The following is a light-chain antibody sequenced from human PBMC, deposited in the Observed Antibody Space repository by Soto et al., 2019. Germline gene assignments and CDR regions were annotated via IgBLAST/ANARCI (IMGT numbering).Light chain of an antibody. CDR2: DVS. J-gene: IGKJ5*01. V-gene: IGKV1-5*01. Sequence: DIQMTQSPSTLSASIVDRVTITCRASQSISTWLAWYQQKPGKAPKFLIYDVSNLESGVPSRFSGSGSGTEFTLTISSLQPEDFATYYCQQLNSYPLTFGQGTRLEIK. CDR1: QSISTW. CDR3: QQLNSYPLT.